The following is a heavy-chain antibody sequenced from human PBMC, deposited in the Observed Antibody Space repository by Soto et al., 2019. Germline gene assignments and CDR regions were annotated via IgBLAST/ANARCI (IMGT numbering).Heavy chain of an antibody. CDR2: ISYDGSNK. CDR1: GFTFSSYG. J-gene: IGHJ3*02. CDR3: AKLYYYDSSGLRAFDI. V-gene: IGHV3-30*18. D-gene: IGHD3-22*01. Sequence: QVQLVESGGGVVQPGRSLRLSCAASGFTFSSYGMHWVRQAPGKGLEWVAVISYDGSNKYYADSVKGRFTISRDNSKNTLYLQRNSQRAKDTAVYYCAKLYYYDSSGLRAFDIWGQGTMVTVSS.